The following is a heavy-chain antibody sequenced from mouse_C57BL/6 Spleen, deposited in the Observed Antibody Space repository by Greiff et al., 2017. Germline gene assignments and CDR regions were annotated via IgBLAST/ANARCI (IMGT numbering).Heavy chain of an antibody. CDR1: GYTFTSYW. D-gene: IGHD2-12*01. Sequence: QVQLQQPGAELVKPGASVKMSCKASGYTFTSYWITWVKQRPGQGLEWIGDIYPGSGSTNYNEKFKSKATLTVDTSSSTAYMQLSSLTSEDSAVYYCARGGALREYYYAMDYWGKGTSVTVSS. V-gene: IGHV1-55*01. CDR2: IYPGSGST. CDR3: ARGGALREYYYAMDY. J-gene: IGHJ4*01.